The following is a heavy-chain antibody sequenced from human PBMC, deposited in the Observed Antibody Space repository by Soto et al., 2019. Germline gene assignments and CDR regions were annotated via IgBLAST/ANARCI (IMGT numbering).Heavy chain of an antibody. CDR1: GFTFSSYG. D-gene: IGHD4-17*01. V-gene: IGHV3-33*01. CDR3: ARERARYGDYTPNFDY. Sequence: PGGSLRLSCAASGFTFSSYGMHWVRQAPGKGLEWVAVIWCDGSNKYYADSVKGRFTISRDNSKNTLYLQMNSLRAEDTAVYYCARERARYGDYTPNFDYWGQGTLVTVSS. CDR2: IWCDGSNK. J-gene: IGHJ4*02.